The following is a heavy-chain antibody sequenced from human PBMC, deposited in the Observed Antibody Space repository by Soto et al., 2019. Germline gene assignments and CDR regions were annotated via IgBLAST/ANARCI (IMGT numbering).Heavy chain of an antibody. CDR1: GFTFSSYA. V-gene: IGHV3-23*01. CDR3: AKDLWGIAAADINGDYYGMDV. J-gene: IGHJ6*02. D-gene: IGHD6-13*01. Sequence: QPGGSLRLSCAASGFTFSSYAMSWVRQAPGKGLEWVSAISGSGGSTYYADSVKGRFTISRDNSKNTLYLQMNSLRAEDTAVYYCAKDLWGIAAADINGDYYGMDVWGQGTTVTVSS. CDR2: ISGSGGST.